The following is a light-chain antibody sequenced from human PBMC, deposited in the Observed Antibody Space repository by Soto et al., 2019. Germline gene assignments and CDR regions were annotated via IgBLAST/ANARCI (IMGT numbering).Light chain of an antibody. CDR1: QSVSSTY. J-gene: IGKJ2*01. CDR3: QQYGDSLFT. V-gene: IGKV3-20*01. CDR2: GAS. Sequence: VLTQSPGTLSLSPGERDTLSCRASQSVSSTYLAWYQHRPGQAPRLLIYGASRKATGIPDRFSGSGSGTDFTLTISRLEREDFAVYYCQQYGDSLFTFGQGTKVEIK.